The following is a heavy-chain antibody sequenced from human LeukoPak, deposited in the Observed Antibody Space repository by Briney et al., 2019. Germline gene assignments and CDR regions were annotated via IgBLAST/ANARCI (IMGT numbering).Heavy chain of an antibody. Sequence: GGSLRLSCAASGFTFRNYDMHWVRQAPGKGLEWVSGISWNSGSIGYADSVKGRFTISRDNAKNSLYLQMNSLRAEDTALYYCANAWNYRDYYYYMDVWGKGTTVTVSS. CDR2: ISWNSGSI. D-gene: IGHD1-7*01. CDR1: GFTFRNYD. CDR3: ANAWNYRDYYYYMDV. V-gene: IGHV3-9*01. J-gene: IGHJ6*03.